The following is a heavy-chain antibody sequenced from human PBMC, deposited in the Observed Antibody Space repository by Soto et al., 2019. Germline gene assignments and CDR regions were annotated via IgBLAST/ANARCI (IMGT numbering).Heavy chain of an antibody. CDR2: IYHRGST. D-gene: IGHD2-2*01. CDR3: ARVPDR. Sequence: QLQLQESGSGLVKPSQTLSLTCAVYGGSISSGGYSWSWIRQPPGKGLEWIGYIYHRGSTYYNPSLKRRVTISVDRPKHQFSLKPRSVTAADTAVDYCARVPDRWGQGNLVTVSS. CDR1: GGSISSGGYS. V-gene: IGHV4-30-2*01. J-gene: IGHJ5*02.